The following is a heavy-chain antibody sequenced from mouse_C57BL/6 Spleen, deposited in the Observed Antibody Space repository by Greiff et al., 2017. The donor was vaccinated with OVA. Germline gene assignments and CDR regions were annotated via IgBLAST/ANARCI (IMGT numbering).Heavy chain of an antibody. J-gene: IGHJ3*01. CDR1: GYTFTSYG. CDR2: IYPRSGNT. V-gene: IGHV1-81*01. Sequence: QVQLQQSGAELARPGASVKLSCKASGYTFTSYGISWVKQRTGQGLEWIGEIYPRSGNTYYNEKFKGKATLTADKSSSTAYMQLSSLTSEDSAVYYCARAGYYGSSPFAYWGQGTLVTVSA. CDR3: ARAGYYGSSPFAY. D-gene: IGHD1-1*01.